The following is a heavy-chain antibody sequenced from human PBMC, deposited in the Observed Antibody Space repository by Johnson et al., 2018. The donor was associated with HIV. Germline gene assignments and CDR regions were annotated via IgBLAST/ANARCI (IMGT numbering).Heavy chain of an antibody. CDR2: VNPNGGST. Sequence: QLVESGGGVVRPGGSLRLSCAASQFTFSSYYMNCVRQAPGNGLELVGQVNPNGGSTYLIDSEKGRFNISRHNAKNTLHLQMTSLRAEDKAIYYCARDLGVACGAFDFWGRGTMVTVSA. J-gene: IGHJ3*01. V-gene: IGHV3-25*04. CDR1: QFTFSSYY. D-gene: IGHD2-15*01. CDR3: ARDLGVACGAFDF.